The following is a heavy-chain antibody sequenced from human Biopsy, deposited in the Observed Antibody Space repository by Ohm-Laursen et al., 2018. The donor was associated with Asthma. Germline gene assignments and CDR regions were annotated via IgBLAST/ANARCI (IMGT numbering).Heavy chain of an antibody. CDR3: ARGDSSNWSHYHSDY. D-gene: IGHD3-22*01. CDR2: IYSGGTS. Sequence: SLRLSCTASGFAVSRDHMFWVRQAPGKGLEWVSVIYSGGTSHTADSVRGRFTISRDYSKNTLYLQMHSLRAEDTAVYYCARGDSSNWSHYHSDYWGQGTLVTVSS. V-gene: IGHV3-53*01. J-gene: IGHJ4*02. CDR1: GFAVSRDH.